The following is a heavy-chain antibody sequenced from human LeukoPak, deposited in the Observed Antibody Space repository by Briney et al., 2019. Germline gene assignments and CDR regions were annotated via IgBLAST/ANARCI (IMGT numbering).Heavy chain of an antibody. Sequence: ASVKVSCKASGYTFTSYGISWVRQAPGQGLEWMGWISAHNGNTNYAQKLQGRVTMTTDASTSTAYMELRSLRSDDTAVYYCASDDYGDLSFDYWGQGTLVTVSS. V-gene: IGHV1-18*01. D-gene: IGHD4-17*01. J-gene: IGHJ4*02. CDR3: ASDDYGDLSFDY. CDR2: ISAHNGNT. CDR1: GYTFTSYG.